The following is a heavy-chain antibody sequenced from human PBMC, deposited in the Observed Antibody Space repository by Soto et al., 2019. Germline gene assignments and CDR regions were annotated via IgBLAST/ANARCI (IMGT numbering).Heavy chain of an antibody. J-gene: IGHJ6*02. D-gene: IGHD6-13*01. CDR3: ARETAPYDSSSWLYYYYGMDV. Sequence: PGGSLRLSCAASGFTFTSYAMSWVRQAPGKGLEYVSAISSNGGSTYYANSVKGRFTISRDNSKNTLYLQMGSLRAEDMAVYYCARETAPYDSSSWLYYYYGMDVWGLGTTVTVSS. V-gene: IGHV3-64*01. CDR2: ISSNGGST. CDR1: GFTFTSYA.